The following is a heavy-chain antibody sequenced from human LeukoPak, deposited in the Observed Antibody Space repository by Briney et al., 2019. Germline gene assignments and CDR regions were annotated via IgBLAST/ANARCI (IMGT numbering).Heavy chain of an antibody. J-gene: IGHJ4*02. CDR1: GFTFSSYS. CDR2: ISSSSSYI. Sequence: GGSLRLSCAASGFTFSSYSTNWVRQAPGKGLEWVSSISSSSSYIYYADSVKGRFTISRDNAKNSLYLQMNSLRAEDTAVYYCARYDYGSGSYLASFDYWGQGTLVTVSS. D-gene: IGHD3-10*01. V-gene: IGHV3-21*01. CDR3: ARYDYGSGSYLASFDY.